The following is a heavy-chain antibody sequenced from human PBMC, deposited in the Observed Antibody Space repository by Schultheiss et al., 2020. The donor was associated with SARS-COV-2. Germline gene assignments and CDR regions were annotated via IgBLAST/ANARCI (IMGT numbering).Heavy chain of an antibody. V-gene: IGHV4-39*01. CDR1: GGSIRSRTYY. J-gene: IGHJ5*01. Sequence: SETLSLTCTVSGGSIRSRTYYWGWIRQPPGKGLEWIGSISYSGRTYYNPSLKRRGTISVDTSKNQFSLILSSVTAADTAVYYCARHLEWFESWGQGTQVTVSS. CDR2: ISYSGRT. D-gene: IGHD1-1*01. CDR3: ARHLEWFES.